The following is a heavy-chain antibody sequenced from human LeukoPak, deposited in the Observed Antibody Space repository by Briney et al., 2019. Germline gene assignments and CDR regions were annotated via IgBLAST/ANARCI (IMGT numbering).Heavy chain of an antibody. CDR1: GYTLTELS. V-gene: IGHV1-24*01. D-gene: IGHD3-16*02. CDR2: FDPEDGET. Sequence: ASVKVSCKVSGYTLTELSMHWVRQAPGKGLEWMGGFDPEDGETIYAQKFQGRVTMTEDTSTDTAYMELSSLRSEDTAVYYCATGFPALGGSDNYDYVWGSYRSMYYWGQGTLVTVSS. J-gene: IGHJ4*02. CDR3: ATGFPALGGSDNYDYVWGSYRSMYY.